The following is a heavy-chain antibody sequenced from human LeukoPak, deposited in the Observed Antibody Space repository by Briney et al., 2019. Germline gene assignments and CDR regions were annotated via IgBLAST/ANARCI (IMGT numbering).Heavy chain of an antibody. V-gene: IGHV3-33*08. Sequence: PGGSLRLSCAASGFTVSSNYMSWVRQAPGKGLEWVAVIWYDGSNKYYADSVKGRFTISRDNSKNTLYLQMNSLRAEDTAVYYCAREGVLYYFDYWGQGTLVTVSS. CDR1: GFTVSSNY. CDR2: IWYDGSNK. J-gene: IGHJ4*02. D-gene: IGHD3-16*01. CDR3: AREGVLYYFDY.